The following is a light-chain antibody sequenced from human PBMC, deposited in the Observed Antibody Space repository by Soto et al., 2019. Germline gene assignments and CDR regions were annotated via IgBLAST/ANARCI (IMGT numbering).Light chain of an antibody. CDR3: QQYNNWPRT. CDR2: GAS. CDR1: QSVSSN. Sequence: EIVMTQSQRSLSVSPGERATVSCRANQSVSSNLAWYQQKLGQAPRLVIYGASTRATGFPDRFSGSGSGTELTLTISSLQSEDFAVYYRQQYNNWPRTFGQGTKVEIK. V-gene: IGKV3-15*01. J-gene: IGKJ1*01.